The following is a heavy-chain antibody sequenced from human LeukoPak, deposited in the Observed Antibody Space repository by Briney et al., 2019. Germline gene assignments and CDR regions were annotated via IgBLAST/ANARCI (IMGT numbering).Heavy chain of an antibody. V-gene: IGHV3-23*01. CDR3: ARGSHSSSWYRFDY. J-gene: IGHJ4*02. Sequence: PGGSLRLSCAASGFTFSSYAMSWVRQAPGKGLEWVSAISGSGGSTYYADSVKGRFTISRDNAKNSLYLQMNSLRAEDTAVYYCARGSHSSSWYRFDYWGQGTLVTVSS. CDR1: GFTFSSYA. D-gene: IGHD6-13*01. CDR2: ISGSGGST.